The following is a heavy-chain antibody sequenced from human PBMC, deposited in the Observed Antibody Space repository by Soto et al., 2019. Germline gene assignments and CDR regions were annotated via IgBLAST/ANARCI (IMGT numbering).Heavy chain of an antibody. Sequence: TSETLSLTCTVSGGSISGHYWIWIRQPPGEGMEWIGYIFYSGSTTYNNNPSLKSRVSISVDTSKNQFYLRLSSVTPADTALYYCARVGSSGWSPDYWGQGTLVTVSS. J-gene: IGHJ4*02. CDR3: ARVGSSGWSPDY. D-gene: IGHD6-19*01. CDR2: IFYSGSTTY. CDR1: GGSISGHY. V-gene: IGHV4-59*11.